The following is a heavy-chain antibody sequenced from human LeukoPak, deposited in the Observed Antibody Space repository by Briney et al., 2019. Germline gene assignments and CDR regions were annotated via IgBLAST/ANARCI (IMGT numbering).Heavy chain of an antibody. J-gene: IGHJ5*02. CDR3: VNSGFDP. CDR2: ITYDGSNK. D-gene: IGHD3-10*01. Sequence: GGSLRLSCAASGFTFTTFGMHWVRQAPGKGLEWVTFITYDGSNKYYADSVKGRFTISRDNFKNTLSLQMNGLRVEDTALYYCVNSGFDPWGQGTLVTVSS. V-gene: IGHV3-30*19. CDR1: GFTFTTFG.